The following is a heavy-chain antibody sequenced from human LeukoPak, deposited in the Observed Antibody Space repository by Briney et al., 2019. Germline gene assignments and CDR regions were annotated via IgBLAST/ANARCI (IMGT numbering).Heavy chain of an antibody. Sequence: GGSLRLSCAASGFTFSDYHMSWIRQAPGKGLEWVSYISSSSRYTNYADSVKGRFTISRDNAKNSLYLQINSLRAEDTAVYYCARDFTSDYDILTGYSPYYFDYWGQGTLVTVSS. CDR1: GFTFSDYH. V-gene: IGHV3-11*05. CDR2: ISSSSRYT. D-gene: IGHD3-9*01. CDR3: ARDFTSDYDILTGYSPYYFDY. J-gene: IGHJ4*02.